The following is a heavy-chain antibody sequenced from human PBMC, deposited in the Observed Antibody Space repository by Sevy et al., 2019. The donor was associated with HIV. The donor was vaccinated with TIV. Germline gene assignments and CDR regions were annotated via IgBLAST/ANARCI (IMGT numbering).Heavy chain of an antibody. CDR1: GFTFSDYY. CDR2: ISFSSNYT. CDR3: ARGLVGANLGTDY. V-gene: IGHV3-11*06. Sequence: GGSLRLSCSASGFTFSDYYMNWIRQAPGKGLEWISYISFSSNYTMYADSVTGRFTISRDNAKNSLYLQMNSLRAEDTAVYYCARGLVGANLGTDYWGQVSLVTVSS. J-gene: IGHJ4*02. D-gene: IGHD1-26*01.